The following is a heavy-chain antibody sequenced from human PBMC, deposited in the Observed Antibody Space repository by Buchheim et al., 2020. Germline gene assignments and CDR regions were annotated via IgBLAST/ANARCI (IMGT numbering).Heavy chain of an antibody. J-gene: IGHJ6*02. D-gene: IGHD6-19*01. V-gene: IGHV3-30*18. CDR3: AKDGQSYYYYYYGMDV. Sequence: QVQLVESGGGVVQPGRSLRLSCAASGFTFSSYGMHWVRQAPGKGLEWVAVISYDGSNKYYADSVKGRLTISRDNSKNTQDLQMNSLRAEDTAVYYCAKDGQSYYYYYYGMDVWGQGTT. CDR2: ISYDGSNK. CDR1: GFTFSSYG.